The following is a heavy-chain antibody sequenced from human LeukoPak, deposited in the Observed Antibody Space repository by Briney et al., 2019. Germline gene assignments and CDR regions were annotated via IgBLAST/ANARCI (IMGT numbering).Heavy chain of an antibody. CDR2: ISTSGNYI. CDR1: GFTFRDYS. D-gene: IGHD3-22*01. V-gene: IGHV3-21*01. CDR3: ARGAYNSGGTHEN. Sequence: GGSLRLSCAASGFTFRDYSMNWVRQAPGKGLEWVSYISTSGNYIYYADSVKGRFTISRDNAKNPLYLQMHSLRAEDTALYYCARGAYNSGGTHENWGQGTLVTVSS. J-gene: IGHJ4*02.